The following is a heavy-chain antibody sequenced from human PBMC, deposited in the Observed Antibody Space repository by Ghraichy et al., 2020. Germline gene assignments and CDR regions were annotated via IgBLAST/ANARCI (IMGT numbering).Heavy chain of an antibody. CDR1: GGTFSSYA. CDR3: ARRGSIAARPAYYYYGMDV. J-gene: IGHJ6*02. Sequence: SVKVSCKASGGTFSSYAISWVRQAPGQGLEWMGGIIPIFGTANYAQKFQGRVTITADESTSTAYMELSSLRSEDTAVYYCARRGSIAARPAYYYYGMDVWGQGTMVTVSS. CDR2: IIPIFGTA. V-gene: IGHV1-69*13. D-gene: IGHD6-6*01.